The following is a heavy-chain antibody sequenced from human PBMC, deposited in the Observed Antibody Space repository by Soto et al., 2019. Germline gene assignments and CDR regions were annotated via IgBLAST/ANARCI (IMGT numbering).Heavy chain of an antibody. CDR1: GGSISSSRCH. V-gene: IGHV4-39*07. D-gene: IGHD6-13*01. CDR2: IKYSGTT. J-gene: IGHJ5*02. CDR3: ARGKAPLYSSSWYWFDP. Sequence: SETLSLTCTVSGGSISSSRCHWGWIRQPPGKGLEWIASIKYSGTTFYNPSLKSRVTISVNTSKNQFSLKLSSVTAADTAVYYGARGKAPLYSSSWYWFDPWGKGTLVTVSS.